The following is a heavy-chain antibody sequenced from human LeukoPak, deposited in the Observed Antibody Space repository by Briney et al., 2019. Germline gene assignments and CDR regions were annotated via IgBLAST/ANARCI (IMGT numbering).Heavy chain of an antibody. D-gene: IGHD1-1*01. CDR3: ARVPTGTGGWNWFDP. J-gene: IGHJ5*02. CDR2: IYTSGTT. Sequence: PSETLSLTCTVSGGSISSYYWSWIRQPAGKGLELIGRIYTSGTTNYNPSLKSRVTMSVDTSKNQFSLKLSSVTAADTAVYYCARVPTGTGGWNWFDPWGQGTLVTVSS. V-gene: IGHV4-4*07. CDR1: GGSISSYY.